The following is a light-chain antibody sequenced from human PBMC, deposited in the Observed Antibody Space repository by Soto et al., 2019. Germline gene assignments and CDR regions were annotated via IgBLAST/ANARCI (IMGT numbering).Light chain of an antibody. CDR2: DAS. CDR1: QSVNNY. Sequence: EIVLTQSPATLSLSPGERTTLSCRASQSVNNYLAWYQQKPGQAPRLLIYDASSRATDIPARFSGSGSGTDFTLTISSLEPEDFSTYYCHQRSNWPLTFGGGTKVDIK. J-gene: IGKJ4*01. V-gene: IGKV3-11*01. CDR3: HQRSNWPLT.